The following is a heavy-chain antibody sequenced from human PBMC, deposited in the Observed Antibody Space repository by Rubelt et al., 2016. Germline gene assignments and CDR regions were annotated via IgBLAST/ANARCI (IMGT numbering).Heavy chain of an antibody. CDR3: AKGTLEYCSGATCYYFDS. CDR2: ITGGGLNT. V-gene: IGHV3-23*01. D-gene: IGHD2-15*01. J-gene: IGHJ4*02. Sequence: SVITGGGLNTYYADSVKGRFTISRDNSKNTLYLQMNSLRAEDTAVYFCAKGTLEYCSGATCYYFDSWGQGTLVTVSP.